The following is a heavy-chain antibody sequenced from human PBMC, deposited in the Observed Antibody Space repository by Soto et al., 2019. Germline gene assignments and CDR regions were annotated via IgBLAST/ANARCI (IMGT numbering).Heavy chain of an antibody. V-gene: IGHV3-49*03. CDR3: SRYTYTSRYSYYGMDV. J-gene: IGHJ6*02. CDR2: VRSKADGGTS. D-gene: IGHD6-19*01. CDR1: GFTFVVYA. Sequence: GRSLRLSGTASGFTFVVYAMGLFRQAPGKGLEWVGVVRSKADGGTSDYAASVKGRFTISRDDSKSIAYLQRNTLRTEDTAVYYSSRYTYTSRYSYYGMDVWGHGTTVTVSS.